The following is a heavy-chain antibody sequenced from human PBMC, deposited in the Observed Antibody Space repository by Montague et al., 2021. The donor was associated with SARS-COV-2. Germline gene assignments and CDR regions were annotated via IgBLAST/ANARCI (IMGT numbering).Heavy chain of an antibody. CDR2: ISQSGNT. CDR1: GGSISRYY. CDR3: ARLGDGFVPSPILGLAPYYSYYYMDV. D-gene: IGHD2-2*02. J-gene: IGHJ6*03. Sequence: SETLSLTCAVYGGSISRYYWSWIRQPPGKGLEWIGEISQSGNTKYNPSLQSRVSISVDTSRNQFSLKVRSVTAADTAIYYCARLGDGFVPSPILGLAPYYSYYYMDVWGKGTTVTVSS. V-gene: IGHV4-34*01.